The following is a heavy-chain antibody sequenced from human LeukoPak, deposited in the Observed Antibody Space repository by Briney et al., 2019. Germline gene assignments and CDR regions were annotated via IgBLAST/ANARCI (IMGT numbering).Heavy chain of an antibody. CDR2: ASGDGTGI. CDR3: AREGSIVPHQDLDS. V-gene: IGHV3-43*02. J-gene: IGHJ4*02. CDR1: GFTFAAYA. Sequence: GGSLRLSCAASGFTFAAYAMHWVRHAPGKGLEWVSLASGDGTGIYYADSVKGRFTISRDNSKNSLYLQMNSLRAEDTAVYYCAREGSIVPHQDLDSWGQGTLVTVSS. D-gene: IGHD2-8*01.